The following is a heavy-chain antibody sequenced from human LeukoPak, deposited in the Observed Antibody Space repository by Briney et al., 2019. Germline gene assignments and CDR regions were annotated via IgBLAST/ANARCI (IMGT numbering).Heavy chain of an antibody. CDR3: AGAGWGNYDY. V-gene: IGHV4-38-2*02. J-gene: IGHJ4*02. Sequence: PSETLSLTCTVSGYSISSGYYWGWIRQPPGKGLEWIGSIYHSGSTYYNPSLKSRVTISVDTSKNQFSLKLSSVTAADTAVYYCAGAGWGNYDYWGQGTLVTVSS. D-gene: IGHD1-7*01. CDR1: GYSISSGYY. CDR2: IYHSGST.